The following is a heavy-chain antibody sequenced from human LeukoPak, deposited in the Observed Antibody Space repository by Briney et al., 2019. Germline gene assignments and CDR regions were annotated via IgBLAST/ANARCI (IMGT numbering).Heavy chain of an antibody. CDR3: ARSKVVPAAHDY. V-gene: IGHV4-59*08. CDR2: IYYSGST. D-gene: IGHD2-2*01. Sequence: SETLSLTCTVSGGSISSYYWSRIRQPPGKGLEWIGYIYYSGSTNYNPSLKSRVTISVDTSKNQFSLKLSSVTAADTAVYYCARSKVVPAAHDYWGQGTLVTVSS. J-gene: IGHJ4*02. CDR1: GGSISSYY.